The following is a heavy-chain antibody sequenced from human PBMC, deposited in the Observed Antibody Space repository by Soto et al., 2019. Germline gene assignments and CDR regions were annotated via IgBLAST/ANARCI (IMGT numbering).Heavy chain of an antibody. CDR1: GFTFSNYN. CDR3: ARVYYYDNSGFLI. V-gene: IGHV3-21*01. Sequence: EVQLVESGGGLVKPGGSLRLSCAASGFTFSNYNMNWVRQAPGKGLEWVSSISSTSSYIYYADSVKGRFTIARDNAKNSLYLQMSSLRAEDTAVYYCARVYYYDNSGFLIWGQGTLVTVSS. D-gene: IGHD3-22*01. J-gene: IGHJ4*02. CDR2: ISSTSSYI.